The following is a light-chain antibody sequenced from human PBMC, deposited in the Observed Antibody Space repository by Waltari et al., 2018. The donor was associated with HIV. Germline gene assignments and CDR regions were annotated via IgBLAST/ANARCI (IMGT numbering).Light chain of an antibody. CDR1: YSNIGSTT. CDR3: ASWDDKLDGWV. Sequence: QSLLPQPPSASGTPGQRVTIPCSGRYSNIGSTTVNWHQQLPGPAPRALIYNNDQRPSGVPDRVSGSKAGTSASLAISGLQSEDQGGYYCASWDDKLDGWVFGGGTRLTVL. J-gene: IGLJ3*02. V-gene: IGLV1-44*01. CDR2: NND.